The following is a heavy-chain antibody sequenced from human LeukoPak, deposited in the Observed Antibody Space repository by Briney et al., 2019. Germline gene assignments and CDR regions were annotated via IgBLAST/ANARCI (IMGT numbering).Heavy chain of an antibody. CDR2: IHYSGGT. D-gene: IGHD6-19*01. Sequence: SETLSLTCTVSGGSISGAGHYWGWIRQHPGKGLECIGYIHYSGGTNYNPSLKSRATISVDTSKNQFSLRLTSVTAADTAVYYCARAVTGDFDYWGHGALVTVSS. CDR1: GGSISGAGHY. CDR3: ARAVTGDFDY. J-gene: IGHJ4*01. V-gene: IGHV4-31*03.